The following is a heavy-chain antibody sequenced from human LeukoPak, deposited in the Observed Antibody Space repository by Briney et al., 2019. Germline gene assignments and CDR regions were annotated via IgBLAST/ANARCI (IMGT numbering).Heavy chain of an antibody. CDR1: GGTFSSYA. Sequence: ASVKVSCKASGGTFSSYAISWVRQAPGRGLEWMGGIIPIFGTANYAQKFQGRVTITADESTSTAYMELSSLRSEDTAVYYCAREPRGSGWYSVPHWGQGTLVTVSS. CDR3: AREPRGSGWYSVPH. D-gene: IGHD6-19*01. V-gene: IGHV1-69*13. J-gene: IGHJ4*02. CDR2: IIPIFGTA.